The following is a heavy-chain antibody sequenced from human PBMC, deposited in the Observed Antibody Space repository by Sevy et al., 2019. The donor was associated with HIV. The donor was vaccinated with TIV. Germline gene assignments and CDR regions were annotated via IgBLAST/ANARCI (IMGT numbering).Heavy chain of an antibody. CDR3: AKDRHDYGDYEFDS. J-gene: IGHJ4*02. V-gene: IGHV3-23*01. Sequence: GGSLRLSCAASGFPFSTYAVSWVRQAPGKGLEWVSSISAGGGSTYYAKSVKGRFTISRDNSKNTLYLQMNSLTAEDTALYYCAKDRHDYGDYEFDSWGQGTLVTVSS. D-gene: IGHD4-17*01. CDR2: ISAGGGST. CDR1: GFPFSTYA.